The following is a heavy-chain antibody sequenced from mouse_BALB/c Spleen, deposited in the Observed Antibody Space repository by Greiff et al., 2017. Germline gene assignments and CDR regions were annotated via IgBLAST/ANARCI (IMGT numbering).Heavy chain of an antibody. CDR3: ARGGYYGNYEGAMDY. J-gene: IGHJ4*01. Sequence: EVKLVESGPELVKPGASVKVSCKASGYAFTSYNMYWVKQSHGKSLEWIGYIDPYNGGTSYNQKFKGKATLTVDKSSSTAYMHLNSLTSEDSAVYYCARGGYYGNYEGAMDYWGQGTSVTVSS. V-gene: IGHV1S135*01. D-gene: IGHD2-1*01. CDR2: IDPYNGGT. CDR1: GYAFTSYN.